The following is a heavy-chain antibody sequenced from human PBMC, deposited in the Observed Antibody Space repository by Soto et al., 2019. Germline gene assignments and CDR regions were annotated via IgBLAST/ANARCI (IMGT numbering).Heavy chain of an antibody. CDR3: AKALGELSPESYDY. V-gene: IGHV3-30*18. D-gene: IGHD3-16*02. J-gene: IGHJ4*02. CDR1: GFTFSSYG. Sequence: QVQLVESGGGVVQPGRSLRLSCAASGFTFSSYGMHWVRQAPGKGLEWVAVISYDGSGKYYADSVKSRFTISRDNSKNTLNLQMNSLRADDTAVYYCAKALGELSPESYDYWGQGTLITVSS. CDR2: ISYDGSGK.